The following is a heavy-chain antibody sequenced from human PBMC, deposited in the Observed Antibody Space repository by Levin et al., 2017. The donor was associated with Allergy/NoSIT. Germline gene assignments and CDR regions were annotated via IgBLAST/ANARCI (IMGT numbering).Heavy chain of an antibody. CDR3: ARDYWTYTGTRDGTDV. Sequence: PGGSLRLSCVASGFTFSDYAMHWARQAPGGGLEWVAVISYNGNIKYNADSVQGRFTISRNNSNNTLYLQMNSLRVEDTGVYYCARDYWTYTGTRDGTDVGGQGTTVTVSS. V-gene: IGHV3-30*04. CDR1: GFTFSDYA. CDR2: ISYNGNIK. D-gene: IGHD1-1*01. J-gene: IGHJ6*02.